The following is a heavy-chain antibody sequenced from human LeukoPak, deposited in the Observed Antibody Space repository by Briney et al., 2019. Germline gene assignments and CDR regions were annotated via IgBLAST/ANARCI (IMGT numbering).Heavy chain of an antibody. Sequence: GGSLRLSCAASGFSVNTNYMTWVRQAPGKGLEWVSVLYSGGGAYYADSVKDRFTISRDNSKNTLYLQMNSLRAEDTAVYYCAGARISSRLDGSAFDIWGQGTMVTVSS. CDR3: AGARISSRLDGSAFDI. D-gene: IGHD6-13*01. J-gene: IGHJ3*02. V-gene: IGHV3-66*01. CDR1: GFSVNTNY. CDR2: LYSGGGA.